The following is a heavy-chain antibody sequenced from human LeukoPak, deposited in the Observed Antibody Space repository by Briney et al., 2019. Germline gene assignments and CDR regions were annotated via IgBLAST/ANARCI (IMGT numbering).Heavy chain of an antibody. D-gene: IGHD2-2*02. Sequence: GASVKVSCKVSGYTLTELSMHWVRQAPGKGLEWMGGFDPEDGETIYAQKFQGRVTMTEDTSTDTAYMELSSLRSEDTAVYYCATGIVVVPAAIRSYWYFDLWGRGTLVTVSS. CDR3: ATGIVVVPAAIRSYWYFDL. CDR2: FDPEDGET. V-gene: IGHV1-24*01. J-gene: IGHJ2*01. CDR1: GYTLTELS.